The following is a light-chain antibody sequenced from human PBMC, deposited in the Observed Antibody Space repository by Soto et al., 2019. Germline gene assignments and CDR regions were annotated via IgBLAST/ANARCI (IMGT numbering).Light chain of an antibody. V-gene: IGKV3-20*01. CDR1: QSFSSSY. CDR2: GAS. CDR3: QQYGSSPTT. Sequence: EIVLTQSPGTLSLSPGERATLSFRASQSFSSSYLAWYQQKPGQAPRFLIYGASTRATGIPDRVSGSGSGTDFTLTISRLEPEDFAVYYCQQYGSSPTTFGQGTKVDIK. J-gene: IGKJ1*01.